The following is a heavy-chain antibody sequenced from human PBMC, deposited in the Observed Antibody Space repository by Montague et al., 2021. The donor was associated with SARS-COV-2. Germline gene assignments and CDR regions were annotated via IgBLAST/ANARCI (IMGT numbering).Heavy chain of an antibody. Sequence: SETLSLTCTVSGGSISSYYWSWIRQPPGKGLEWIGYIYYSGSTNYNPSLKSRVTISVDTSKNQFSLKLSSVTAADTAVYYCARGRVLTIFGVVGAFDIWGQGTMVTVSS. CDR3: ARGRVLTIFGVVGAFDI. J-gene: IGHJ3*02. CDR2: IYYSGST. D-gene: IGHD3-3*01. CDR1: GGSISSYY. V-gene: IGHV4-59*12.